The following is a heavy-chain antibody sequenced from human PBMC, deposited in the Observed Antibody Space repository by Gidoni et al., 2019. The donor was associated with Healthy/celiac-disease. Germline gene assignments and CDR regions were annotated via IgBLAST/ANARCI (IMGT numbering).Heavy chain of an antibody. Sequence: DVQLVQSGAEVKQPGESLRLSCQGSGYSFTSYWVSWVRQRPGKGLEWRGRIDPRDSYTNYSPSFQGHVTISADKSISTAYLQWSSRKASDTAMYYCARRTGGGETDYWGQGTLVTVSS. J-gene: IGHJ4*02. CDR2: IDPRDSYT. CDR3: ARRTGGGETDY. D-gene: IGHD3-16*01. CDR1: GYSFTSYW. V-gene: IGHV5-10-1*03.